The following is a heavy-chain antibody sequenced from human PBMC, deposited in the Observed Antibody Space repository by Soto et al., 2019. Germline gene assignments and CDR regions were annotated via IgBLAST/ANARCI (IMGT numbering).Heavy chain of an antibody. Sequence: PSQTLSLTCAISVDSVSSNSAAWNFIIQSPSRGLELLGSTYYRSKWYNDYAVSVKSRITINPDTSKNQFSLQLNSVTPEDTAVYYCARGRRYYYGSGDKIYYYYYGMEVWGQGTTVTVSS. D-gene: IGHD3-10*01. CDR2: TYYRSKWYN. CDR3: ARGRRYYYGSGDKIYYYYYGMEV. V-gene: IGHV6-1*01. CDR1: VDSVSSNSAA. J-gene: IGHJ6*02.